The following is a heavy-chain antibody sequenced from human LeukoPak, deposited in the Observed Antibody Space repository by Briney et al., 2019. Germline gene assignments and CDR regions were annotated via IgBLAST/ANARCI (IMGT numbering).Heavy chain of an antibody. D-gene: IGHD3-3*01. CDR3: AKGGDFWSGWGLNWFDP. Sequence: PGGSLRLSCAASGFTFSDYYMSWIRQAPGKGLEWISYISGSDNTIYYADSVKGRFTISRDNSKNTLYLQINSLRAEDTAVYYCAKGGDFWSGWGLNWFDPWGQGTLVTVSS. CDR1: GFTFSDYY. V-gene: IGHV3-11*01. J-gene: IGHJ5*02. CDR2: ISGSDNTI.